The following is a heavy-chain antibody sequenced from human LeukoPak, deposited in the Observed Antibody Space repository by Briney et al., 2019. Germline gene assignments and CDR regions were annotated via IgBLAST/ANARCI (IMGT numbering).Heavy chain of an antibody. V-gene: IGHV4-34*01. J-gene: IGHJ4*02. Sequence: PSETLSLTCTVSGGSISSYCWSWIRQPPGKGLEWIGEINHSGSTNYNPSLKSRVTISVDTSKNQFSLKLSSVTAADTAVYYCARTLMITFGGVIVLYYFDYWGQGTLVTVSS. D-gene: IGHD3-16*02. CDR3: ARTLMITFGGVIVLYYFDY. CDR1: GGSISSYC. CDR2: INHSGST.